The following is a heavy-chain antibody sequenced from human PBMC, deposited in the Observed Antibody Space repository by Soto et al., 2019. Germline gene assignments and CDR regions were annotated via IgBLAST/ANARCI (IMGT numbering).Heavy chain of an antibody. V-gene: IGHV4-30-4*01. CDR1: GGSISSGDYY. CDR3: ARAGADYDSSVYLLDY. CDR2: IYYSGST. Sequence: SETLSLTCTVSGGSISSGDYYWSWIRQPPGKGLEWIGYIYYSGSTYYNPSLKSRVTISVDTSKNQFSLKLSPVTAADTAVYYCARAGADYDSSVYLLDYWGQETLVAASS. J-gene: IGHJ4*02. D-gene: IGHD3-22*01.